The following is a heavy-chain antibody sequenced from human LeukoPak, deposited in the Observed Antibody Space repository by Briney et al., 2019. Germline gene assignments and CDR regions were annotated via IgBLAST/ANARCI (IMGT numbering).Heavy chain of an antibody. V-gene: IGHV4-34*01. Sequence: SETLSLTCAVYGGSFSGYYWSWIRQPPGKGLERIGEINHSGSTNYNPSLKSRVTISVDTSKNQFALKPSSVTAADTAVYYCARGRKKYSSGWYQGFDIWGQGTMVTVSS. CDR3: ARGRKKYSSGWYQGFDI. D-gene: IGHD6-19*01. CDR1: GGSFSGYY. CDR2: INHSGST. J-gene: IGHJ3*02.